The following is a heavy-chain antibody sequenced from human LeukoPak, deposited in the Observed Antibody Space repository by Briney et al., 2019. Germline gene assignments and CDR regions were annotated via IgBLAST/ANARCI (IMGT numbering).Heavy chain of an antibody. CDR2: INPNSGGT. Sequence: ASVKASCKASGYTFTGYYMHWVRQAPGQGLEWMGWINPNSGGTNYAQKFQGRVTMTRDTSISTAYMELSRLRSDDTAVYYCARGFPLWELLLSAFDIWGQGTMVTVSS. CDR1: GYTFTGYY. D-gene: IGHD1-26*01. V-gene: IGHV1-2*02. CDR3: ARGFPLWELLLSAFDI. J-gene: IGHJ3*02.